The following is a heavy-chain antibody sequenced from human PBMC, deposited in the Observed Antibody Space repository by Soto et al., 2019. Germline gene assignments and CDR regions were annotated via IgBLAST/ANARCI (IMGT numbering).Heavy chain of an antibody. V-gene: IGHV3-7*03. Sequence: EVQLVESGGGLVQPGGSLRLSCVASGFTFISSFMGWVRQAPRKGLEWVANINQDGGGTYYVDSVEGRFTISRDNAKDSLYLQMNSLRGEDTAVYYCARYFRGSGRYFFDYWGQGTLVTVSS. CDR1: GFTFISSF. CDR3: ARYFRGSGRYFFDY. D-gene: IGHD6-19*01. J-gene: IGHJ4*02. CDR2: INQDGGGT.